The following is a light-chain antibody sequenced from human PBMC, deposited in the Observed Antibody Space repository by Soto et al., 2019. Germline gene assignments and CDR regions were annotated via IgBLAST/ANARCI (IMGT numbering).Light chain of an antibody. V-gene: IGKV3-20*01. CDR2: AAS. J-gene: IGKJ3*01. CDR1: QSINNRY. Sequence: EIVLTQSPGTLSLSPGERATLSCRASQSINNRYLAWYQQKPGQAPRLLLYAASSRATGIPDRFSGSGSGTDCTRTISRLEPEDFAVYYCQQFGSSPGFTFGPGTKVDIK. CDR3: QQFGSSPGFT.